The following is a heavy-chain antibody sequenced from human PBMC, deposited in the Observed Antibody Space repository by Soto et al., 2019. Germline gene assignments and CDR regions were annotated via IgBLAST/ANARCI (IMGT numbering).Heavy chain of an antibody. D-gene: IGHD6-19*01. CDR3: ARSGGGSGWF. Sequence: QVQLQESGPGLVKPSETLSLTCTVSGGSVSSGRYYWSWIRQPPGKGLEWIGYIYYSGSTKYNPSLKSPVTISVDTSKNQFSLKLTSMTAADTAVYYCARSGGGSGWFGGRGTLVTVSS. CDR2: IYYSGST. J-gene: IGHJ4*02. CDR1: GGSVSSGRYY. V-gene: IGHV4-61*01.